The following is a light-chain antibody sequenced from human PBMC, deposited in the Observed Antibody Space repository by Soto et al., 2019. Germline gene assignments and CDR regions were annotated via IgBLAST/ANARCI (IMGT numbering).Light chain of an antibody. V-gene: IGLV1-51*01. Sequence: QSVLTQPPSVSEAPGQKVTISYSGTRSNIGSHYGSWYQRLPGTAPKLLIYDDNKRPSEIPDRFSVSKSCTSATLDITGLQTGDEADYFCATSDSALSAGVFASGTKVTV. CDR3: ATSDSALSAGV. CDR2: DDN. J-gene: IGLJ1*01. CDR1: RSNIGSHY.